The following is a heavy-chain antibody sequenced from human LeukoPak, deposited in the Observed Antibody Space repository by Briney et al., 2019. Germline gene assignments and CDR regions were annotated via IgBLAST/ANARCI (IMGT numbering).Heavy chain of an antibody. D-gene: IGHD6-19*01. J-gene: IGHJ4*02. V-gene: IGHV4-59*01. CDR3: ARSGSITVSGSLPY. CDR1: GGSISSYY. Sequence: SETLSLTCTVSGGSISSYYWSWIRQPPGKGLEWKGYIHYSGCTNYNPSLKSRVTISIDASKNQFSLKPTSVTAADTAVYYCARSGSITVSGSLPYWGQGTLVTVSS. CDR2: IHYSGCT.